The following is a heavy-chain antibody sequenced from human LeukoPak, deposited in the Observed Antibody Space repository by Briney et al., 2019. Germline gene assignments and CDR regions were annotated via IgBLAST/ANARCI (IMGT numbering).Heavy chain of an antibody. CDR1: GYTFTSYG. V-gene: IGHV1-18*01. Sequence: ASVKVSCKASGYTFTSYGISWVRQAPGQGLEWMGWISAYNGNTNYAQKLQGRVTMTTDTSTSTAYMELRSLRSDDTAVYYCARAPTASYYDSAFDIWGQGTMVTVSS. J-gene: IGHJ3*02. CDR3: ARAPTASYYDSAFDI. D-gene: IGHD3-22*01. CDR2: ISAYNGNT.